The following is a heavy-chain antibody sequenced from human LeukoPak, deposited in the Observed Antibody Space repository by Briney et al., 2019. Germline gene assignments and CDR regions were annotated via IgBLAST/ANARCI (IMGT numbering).Heavy chain of an antibody. D-gene: IGHD6-13*01. CDR2: IWYDGSNK. V-gene: IGHV3-33*01. CDR1: GFTFSSYG. CDR3: ARDLAAAGPDY. J-gene: IGHJ4*02. Sequence: PGRSLRLSCAASGFTFSSYGMHWVRQAPGKGLEWVAVIWYDGSNKYYADSVKGRFTISRDNSKNTLYLQMNSLRAEDTAVYYCARDLAAAGPDYWAQGTRVPVPS.